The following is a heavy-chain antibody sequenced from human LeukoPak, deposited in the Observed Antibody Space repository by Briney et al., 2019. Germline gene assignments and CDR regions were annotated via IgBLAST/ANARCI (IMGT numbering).Heavy chain of an antibody. CDR2: INPSGGST. CDR3: ARDAELRYFDWFRYNWFDP. Sequence: ASVKVSCKASGCTFTSYYMHWVRQAPGQGLEWMGIINPSGGSTSYAQKFQGRVTMTRDMSTSTVYMELSSLRSEDTAVYYCARDAELRYFDWFRYNWFDPWGQGTLVTVSS. J-gene: IGHJ5*02. CDR1: GCTFTSYY. D-gene: IGHD3-9*01. V-gene: IGHV1-46*01.